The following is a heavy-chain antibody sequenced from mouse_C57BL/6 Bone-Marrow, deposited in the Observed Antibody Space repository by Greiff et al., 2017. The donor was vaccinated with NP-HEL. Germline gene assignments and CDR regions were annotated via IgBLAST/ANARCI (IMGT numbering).Heavy chain of an antibody. V-gene: IGHV5-9-1*02. CDR2: ISSGGDYI. Sequence: DVKLVESGEGLVKPGGSLTLSCAASGFTFSSYAMSWVRQTPEKRLEWVAYISSGGDYIYYADTVKCRFTISRDNARNTRYLQMISLKSEDTAMYYCTRGWSNYFYAMDYWGQGTSVTVSS. CDR1: GFTFSSYA. CDR3: TRGWSNYFYAMDY. J-gene: IGHJ4*01. D-gene: IGHD2-5*01.